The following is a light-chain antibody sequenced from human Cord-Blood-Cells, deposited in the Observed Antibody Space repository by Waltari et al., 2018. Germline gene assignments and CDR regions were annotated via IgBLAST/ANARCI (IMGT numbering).Light chain of an antibody. V-gene: IGLV3-10*01. CDR3: YSTDSSGNRV. J-gene: IGLJ3*02. Sequence: SYELTQPPSVSVSPGQTARITCSGDALPTKYAYWYQQKSGQAPVLGIYEDSKRPSGIPERFSGSSSGTMATLTISGAQVEDEADYYCYSTDSSGNRVFGGGTKLTVL. CDR2: EDS. CDR1: ALPTKY.